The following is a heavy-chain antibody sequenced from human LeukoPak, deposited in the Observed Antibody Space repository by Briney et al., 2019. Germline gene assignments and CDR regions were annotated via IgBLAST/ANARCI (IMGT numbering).Heavy chain of an antibody. CDR2: ITGSGYYT. V-gene: IGHV3-23*01. Sequence: PGGSLRLSCATSGFKFTTSAMTWVRQAPGKGLEWVSTITGSGYYTYYADSVKGRFTVSRDNSKNTLYLHMNSLRAEDTALYYCAKAPDFTDTKHELDYWGQGTLVTVSS. J-gene: IGHJ4*02. CDR3: AKAPDFTDTKHELDY. CDR1: GFKFTTSA. D-gene: IGHD2-8*01.